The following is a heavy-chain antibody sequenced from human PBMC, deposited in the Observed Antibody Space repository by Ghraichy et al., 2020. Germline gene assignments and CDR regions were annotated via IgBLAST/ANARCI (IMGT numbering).Heavy chain of an antibody. CDR2: IYYSGST. D-gene: IGHD3-3*01. J-gene: IGHJ4*02. CDR3: ARQAWSGYFISHSED. Sequence: SETLSLTCTVSGVSMSSSSFYWGWIRQPPGKGLEWIGSIYYSGSTYYNPSLKSRITISVDTSKNQFSLKLTSVTAADTAVYYCARQAWSGYFISHSEDWDQVTLVTVYS. V-gene: IGHV4-39*01. CDR1: GVSMSSSSFY.